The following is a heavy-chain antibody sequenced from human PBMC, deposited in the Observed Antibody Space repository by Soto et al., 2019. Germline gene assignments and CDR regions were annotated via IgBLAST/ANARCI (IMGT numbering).Heavy chain of an antibody. Sequence: PGESLKISCRGSGYSFTSYWISWVRQMPGKGLEWMGRIDPSDSYTNYSPSFQGHVTISADKSISTAYLQWSSLKASDTAMYYCARLVGYCSGGSCYDYYGMDVWGQGTTVTVSS. CDR3: ARLVGYCSGGSCYDYYGMDV. D-gene: IGHD2-15*01. V-gene: IGHV5-10-1*01. J-gene: IGHJ6*02. CDR2: IDPSDSYT. CDR1: GYSFTSYW.